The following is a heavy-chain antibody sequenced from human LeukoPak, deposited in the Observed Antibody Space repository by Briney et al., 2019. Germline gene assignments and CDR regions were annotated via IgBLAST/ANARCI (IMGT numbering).Heavy chain of an antibody. Sequence: SETLSLTCAVSGDSIKDYYWSWIRQTPGRGLNLIGYIYSGSTNYNPSLKSRVTISVDTSKNQVSLKLRSVTAADTAVYYCARGYSGSYSTHWGQGTLVTVSS. CDR2: IYSGST. D-gene: IGHD1-26*01. CDR3: ARGYSGSYSTH. J-gene: IGHJ4*02. V-gene: IGHV4-59*08. CDR1: GDSIKDYY.